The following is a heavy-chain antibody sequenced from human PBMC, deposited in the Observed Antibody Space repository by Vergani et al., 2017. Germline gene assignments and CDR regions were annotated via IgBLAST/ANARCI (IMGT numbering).Heavy chain of an antibody. J-gene: IGHJ4*02. CDR1: GYSFGSYG. CDR2: ISNDGGNK. D-gene: IGHD4-17*01. CDR3: AKDGRENSDYGYFDY. Sequence: QVQLVESGGNVVQSGTSLRLSCAASGYSFGSYGMHWVRQSPGKGLEWVAVISNDGGNKYYADSVKGRFTIYKDNTVDMLSLQMNSLRPDDTAVYYCAKDGRENSDYGYFDYWGQGTLVTVSS. V-gene: IGHV3-30*18.